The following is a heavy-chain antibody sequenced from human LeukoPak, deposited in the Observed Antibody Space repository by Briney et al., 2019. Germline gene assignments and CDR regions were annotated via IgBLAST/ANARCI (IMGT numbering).Heavy chain of an antibody. V-gene: IGHV4-4*09. CDR3: ARLGFSGNSFYFLDY. D-gene: IGHD4-23*01. Sequence: PSETLSLTCTVSNGSISSYHWSWVRQPPGKGLEWIGYILTSGTTNYNPSLKSRLTISVDTSKNQFTLKLSSVTAADTAVYYCARLGFSGNSFYFLDYWGQGTWFTVSS. CDR1: NGSISSYH. CDR2: ILTSGTT. J-gene: IGHJ4*02.